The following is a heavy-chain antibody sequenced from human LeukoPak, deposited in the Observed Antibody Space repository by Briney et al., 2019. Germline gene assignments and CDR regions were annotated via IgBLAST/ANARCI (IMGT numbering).Heavy chain of an antibody. CDR2: IRSKAYGGTT. Sequence: GGSLRLSCAASGFTFSSYAMNWVRQAPGKGLEWVGFIRSKAYGGTTEYAASVKGSFTISRDDSKSIAYLQMNSLKTEDTAVYYCSNSYCGGDCYSGGYFDYWGQGTLVTVSS. J-gene: IGHJ4*02. CDR1: GFTFSSYA. V-gene: IGHV3-49*04. D-gene: IGHD2-21*02. CDR3: SNSYCGGDCYSGGYFDY.